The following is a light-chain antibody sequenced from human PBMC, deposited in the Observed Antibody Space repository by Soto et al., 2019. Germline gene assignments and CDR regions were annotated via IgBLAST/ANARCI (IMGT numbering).Light chain of an antibody. J-gene: IGKJ4*01. CDR2: AAS. V-gene: IGKV1-17*01. CDR1: QGIGSD. CDR3: LQHNSYPPT. Sequence: DIQMTQSPSSLSASVGDRVTITCRASQGIGSDLGWYQQKPGKAPKRLIYAASSSQSGVPSRFSGSGSGTEFTLTISSLQPEDFATYYCLQHNSYPPTFGGGTKVEIK.